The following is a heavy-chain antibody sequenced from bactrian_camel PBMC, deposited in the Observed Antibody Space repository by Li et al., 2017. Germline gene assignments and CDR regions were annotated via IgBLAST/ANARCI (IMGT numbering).Heavy chain of an antibody. V-gene: IGHV3S1*01. D-gene: IGHD3*01. Sequence: VQLVESGGGSVQAGGSLRLSCAISDYTVSSHCQGWFRQAPGKERESVARIYTGGAYYIDSVEGRFTISQDNAKKTAYLQMNSLTPEDTAMYSCAATTEPGNGDSLAIGYGYVYWGQGTQVTVS. CDR2: IYTGGA. CDR3: AATTEPGNGDSLAIGYGYVY. J-gene: IGHJ4*01. CDR1: DYTVSSHC.